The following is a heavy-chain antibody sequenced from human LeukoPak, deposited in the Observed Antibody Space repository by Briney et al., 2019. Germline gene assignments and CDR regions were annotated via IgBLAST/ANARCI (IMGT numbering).Heavy chain of an antibody. V-gene: IGHV1-18*01. D-gene: IGHD2-15*01. CDR3: AGAGSKYCSGGSCYSV. CDR1: GYTFTSYG. Sequence: ASVKVSCKASGYTFTSYGISWVRQAPGQGLEWMGWISAYNGNTNYAQKLQGRVTMTTDTPTSTAYMELRSLRSDDTAVYYCAGAGSKYCSGGSCYSVWGQGTLVTVSS. J-gene: IGHJ4*02. CDR2: ISAYNGNT.